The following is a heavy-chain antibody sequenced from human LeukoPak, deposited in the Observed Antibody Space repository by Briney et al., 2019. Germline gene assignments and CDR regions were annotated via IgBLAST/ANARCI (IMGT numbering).Heavy chain of an antibody. CDR2: IYYSGST. CDR3: ARGSRELYYFDY. J-gene: IGHJ4*02. D-gene: IGHD1-7*01. CDR1: GGSISSYY. Sequence: KPSETLSLTCTVSGGSISSYYWSWIRPPPGKGLEWIGYIYYSGSTKYNPSLKSRVTISVDASKTQFSLKLNSVTAADTAVYYCARGSRELYYFDYWGQGTLVTVSS. V-gene: IGHV4-59*01.